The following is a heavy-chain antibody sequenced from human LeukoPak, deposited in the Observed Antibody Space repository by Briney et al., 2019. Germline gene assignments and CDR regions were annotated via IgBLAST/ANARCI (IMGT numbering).Heavy chain of an antibody. J-gene: IGHJ4*02. V-gene: IGHV3-33*03. CDR1: GFTFSGYG. D-gene: IGHD3-22*01. CDR2: IWYDGSNM. CDR3: AKGYDNSGYFDY. Sequence: GGSLRLSCAASGFTFSGYGMHWFRQAPGKGLEWVTSIWYDGSNMYYADSVKGRFTISRDNSKNTLYLQMNSLRAEDTAVYYCAKGYDNSGYFDYWGQGTLVTVSS.